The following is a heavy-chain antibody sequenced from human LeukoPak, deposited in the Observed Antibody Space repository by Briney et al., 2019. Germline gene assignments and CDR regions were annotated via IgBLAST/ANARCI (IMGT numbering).Heavy chain of an antibody. J-gene: IGHJ4*02. D-gene: IGHD3-9*01. CDR3: ARVKTGYYLR. CDR2: INPNSGGT. Sequence: GASVKVSCKASGYTFTGYYMHWVRQAPGQGLEWMGWINPNSGGTNYAQKFQGRVTTTRDTSISTAYMELSRLRSDDTAVYYCARVKTGYYLRWGQGTLVTVSS. CDR1: GYTFTGYY. V-gene: IGHV1-2*02.